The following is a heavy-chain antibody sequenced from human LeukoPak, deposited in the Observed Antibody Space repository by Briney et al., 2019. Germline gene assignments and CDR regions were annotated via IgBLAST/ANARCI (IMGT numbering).Heavy chain of an antibody. Sequence: PGGSLRLSCAASGFTFDDYAMHWVRQTPGKGLEWVSLISWDGGNTYYADSVKGRFTISRDNSKNSLYLQLNSLRAEDTALYYCAKSGSVRSSGLHWYFDLWGRGTLVTVSS. V-gene: IGHV3-43D*03. J-gene: IGHJ2*01. CDR3: AKSGSVRSSGLHWYFDL. CDR2: ISWDGGNT. D-gene: IGHD6-19*01. CDR1: GFTFDDYA.